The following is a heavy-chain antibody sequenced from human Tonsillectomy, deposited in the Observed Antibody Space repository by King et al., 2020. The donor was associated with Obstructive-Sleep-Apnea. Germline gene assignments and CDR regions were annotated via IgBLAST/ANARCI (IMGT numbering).Heavy chain of an antibody. V-gene: IGHV4-59*01. J-gene: IGHJ4*02. D-gene: IGHD6-19*01. CDR3: ARGPVGLWLVLDY. Sequence: VQLQESGPGLVKPSETLSLTCTVSGGSISSYYWSWIRQPPGKGLEWIGYFYYSGSTNYNPSLKSRVTISVDTSKNQFSLKLSSVTAADTAVYYCARGPVGLWLVLDYWGQGTLVTVSS. CDR1: GGSISSYY. CDR2: FYYSGST.